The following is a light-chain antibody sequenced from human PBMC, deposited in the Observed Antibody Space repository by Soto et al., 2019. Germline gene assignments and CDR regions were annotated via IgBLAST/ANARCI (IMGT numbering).Light chain of an antibody. CDR3: QQYGSPPMT. CDR1: QIINSNY. CDR2: GAS. V-gene: IGKV3-20*01. Sequence: EILLTQSPGTLSLSPGDSTTLSCSASQIINSNYLAWYQQKPGQAPRLLIHGASGKGIGVPDRLSGSGSGTDFMLTICRLEPEDFAVYYCQQYGSPPMTFGQGTRLEIK. J-gene: IGKJ5*01.